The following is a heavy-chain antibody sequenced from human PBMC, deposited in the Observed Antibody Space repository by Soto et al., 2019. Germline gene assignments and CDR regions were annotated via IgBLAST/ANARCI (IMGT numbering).Heavy chain of an antibody. V-gene: IGHV3-23*01. Sequence: EVQLLESGGGLVQPGGSLRLSCAASGFTFSSYDMSWVRQAPGQGLEWVSVISGSGGRTYSADSGKGRFTISRDNSKNTLYLQMNSLRAEDTAVYYGAKRGRGGVAYDYWGQGTLVTVSS. CDR3: AKRGRGGVAYDY. CDR1: GFTFSSYD. J-gene: IGHJ4*02. CDR2: ISGSGGRT. D-gene: IGHD3-16*01.